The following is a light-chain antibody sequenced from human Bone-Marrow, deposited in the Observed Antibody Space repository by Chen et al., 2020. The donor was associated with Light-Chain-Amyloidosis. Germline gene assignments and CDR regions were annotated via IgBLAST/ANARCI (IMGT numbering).Light chain of an antibody. CDR3: QSTDTTDTLYVL. J-gene: IGLJ2*01. Sequence: SYELTQPPSVSVSPGQTARIPCSGDGLPKQYAYWYPQKPGQAPVLVIYNDSERPSGIPERFSGSSSGTTVTLTISGVQAEDEADYYCQSTDTTDTLYVLFGGGTKLTVL. V-gene: IGLV3-25*03. CDR2: NDS. CDR1: GLPKQY.